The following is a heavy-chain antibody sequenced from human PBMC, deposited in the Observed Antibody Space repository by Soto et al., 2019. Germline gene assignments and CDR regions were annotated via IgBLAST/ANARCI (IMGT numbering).Heavy chain of an antibody. J-gene: IGHJ5*02. CDR1: GYTLTELS. Sequence: GASVKFYCKVSGYTLTELSMHWVRQAPGKGLEWMGGFDPEDGETIYAQKFQGRVTMTEDTSTDTAYMELSSLRSEDTAVYYCATGSNSAFFGVNWFDPWGQGTLVTVSS. CDR3: ATGSNSAFFGVNWFDP. V-gene: IGHV1-24*01. D-gene: IGHD3-10*01. CDR2: FDPEDGET.